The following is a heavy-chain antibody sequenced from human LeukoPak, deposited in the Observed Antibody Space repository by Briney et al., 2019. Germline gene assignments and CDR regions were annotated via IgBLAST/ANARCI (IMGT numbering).Heavy chain of an antibody. V-gene: IGHV5-51*01. Sequence: GESLKISCWGSGYSIITYYIAWVRQMPGKGLEWMAIMHPGDSDTRYNPSFQGQVTISVDKSINTAYLQLHSLKASDTAMYYCARGGLRWLYSFDYWGQGTPVTVSS. CDR3: ARGGLRWLYSFDY. D-gene: IGHD4-23*01. CDR2: MHPGDSDT. CDR1: GYSIITYY. J-gene: IGHJ4*02.